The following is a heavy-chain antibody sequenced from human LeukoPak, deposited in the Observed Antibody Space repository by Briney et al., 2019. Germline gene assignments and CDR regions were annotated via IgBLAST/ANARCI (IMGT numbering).Heavy chain of an antibody. D-gene: IGHD3-22*01. V-gene: IGHV1-46*01. CDR1: GYRFTSYW. Sequence: GESLKISYKGSGYRFTSYWIGWVRQAPGQGLEWMGIIKPNGGSTAYSQKFRGRVTMTRDMSTSTAYMELRSLRSDDTAVYYCARDYYDSSGSRFDYWGQGTLVTVSS. CDR2: IKPNGGST. CDR3: ARDYYDSSGSRFDY. J-gene: IGHJ4*02.